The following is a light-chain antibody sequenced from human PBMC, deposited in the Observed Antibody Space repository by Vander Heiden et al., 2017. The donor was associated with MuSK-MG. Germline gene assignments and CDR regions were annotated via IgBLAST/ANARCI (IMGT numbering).Light chain of an antibody. CDR1: QSLLHSNGYNY. Sequence: DIVMTQSPLSLPVTPGEPASISCRSSQSLLHSNGYNYLDWYLQKPGQSPQLLIYLGSNRASGVPDRFSGSGSGTDFTLKISRVDAEDVGVYYCRQALQTRGTFGQRTKMEIK. CDR3: RQALQTRGT. J-gene: IGKJ2*01. CDR2: LGS. V-gene: IGKV2-28*01.